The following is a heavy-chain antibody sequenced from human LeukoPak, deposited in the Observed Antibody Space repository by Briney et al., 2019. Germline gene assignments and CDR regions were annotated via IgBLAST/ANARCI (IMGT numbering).Heavy chain of an antibody. J-gene: IGHJ4*02. CDR3: ARFDGRLVFDY. D-gene: IGHD2-2*01. V-gene: IGHV4-61*02. Sequence: PSETLSLTCTVSGGSISSGNYYWNWIRQPAGKGLEWIGRIYTSGSTNYNPSLKSRITISVDTSKNQFSLKLSSVTAADTAVYYCARFDGRLVFDYWGQGTLVTVSS. CDR1: GGSISSGNYY. CDR2: IYTSGST.